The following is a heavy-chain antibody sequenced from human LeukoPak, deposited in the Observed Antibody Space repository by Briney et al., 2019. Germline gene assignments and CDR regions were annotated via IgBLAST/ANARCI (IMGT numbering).Heavy chain of an antibody. CDR2: ISYDGSNK. J-gene: IGHJ4*02. V-gene: IGHV3-30-3*01. CDR3: ARGAVYYYDSSGYIFGY. D-gene: IGHD3-22*01. Sequence: GRSLRLSCAASGFTFSSYAMHWVRQAPGKGLEWVAVISYDGSNKYYADSVKGRFTIPRDNSKNTLYLQMNSLRAEDTAVYYCARGAVYYYDSSGYIFGYWGQGTLVTVSS. CDR1: GFTFSSYA.